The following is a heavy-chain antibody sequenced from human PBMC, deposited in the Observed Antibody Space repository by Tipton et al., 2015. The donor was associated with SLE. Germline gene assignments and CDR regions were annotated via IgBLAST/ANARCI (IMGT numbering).Heavy chain of an antibody. V-gene: IGHV4-59*12. J-gene: IGHJ6*03. D-gene: IGHD2-2*01. CDR1: GVSISPNY. CDR3: ARDGCSSFSRYGYYYMDV. Sequence: TLSLTCTVSGVSISPNYWSWIRQPPGKGLEWIGYIYYSGSTNYNPSLKSRATISLDTSKKQFSLRLTSVTAADTAVYYCARDGCSSFSRYGYYYMDVWGKGTTVTVSS. CDR2: IYYSGST.